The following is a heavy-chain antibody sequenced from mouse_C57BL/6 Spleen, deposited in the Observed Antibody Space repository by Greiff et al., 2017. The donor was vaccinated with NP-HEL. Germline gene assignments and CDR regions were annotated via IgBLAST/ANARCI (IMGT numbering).Heavy chain of an antibody. J-gene: IGHJ2*01. CDR2: IYPSDSET. V-gene: IGHV1-61*01. CDR3: ARGAYYGSSSDY. Sequence: VQLQQPGAELVRPGSSVKLSCKASGYTFTSYWMDWVKQRPGQGLEWIGNIYPSDSETHYNQKFKDKATLTVDKYSSTAYMQLSSLTSEDSAVYYCARGAYYGSSSDYWGQGTTLTVSS. D-gene: IGHD1-1*01. CDR1: GYTFTSYW.